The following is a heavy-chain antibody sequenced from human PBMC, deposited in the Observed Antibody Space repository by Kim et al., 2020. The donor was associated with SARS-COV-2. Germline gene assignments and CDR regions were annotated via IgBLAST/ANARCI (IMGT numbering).Heavy chain of an antibody. D-gene: IGHD6-19*01. CDR1: GFTFSSYW. V-gene: IGHV3-7*03. Sequence: GGSLRLSCAASGFTFSSYWMSWVRQAPGKGLEWVANIKQDGSEKYYVDSVKGRFTISRDIAKNSLYLQMNSLRAEDTAVYYCARVPPGSGWYGLWGYYYGMDVWGQGTTVTVSS. J-gene: IGHJ6*02. CDR2: IKQDGSEK. CDR3: ARVPPGSGWYGLWGYYYGMDV.